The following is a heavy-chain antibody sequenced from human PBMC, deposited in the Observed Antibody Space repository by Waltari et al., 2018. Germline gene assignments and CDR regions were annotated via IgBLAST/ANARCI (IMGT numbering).Heavy chain of an antibody. D-gene: IGHD2-15*01. Sequence: EVQLVESGGVVVQPGGSLRLSCAASGFTFDDYTMHWVRQAPGKGLEWVSLISWDGGSTYYADSVKGRFTISRDNSKNSLYLQMNSLRTEDTALYYCAKDKGSSYSGPLDYWGQGTLVTVSS. CDR1: GFTFDDYT. CDR3: AKDKGSSYSGPLDY. V-gene: IGHV3-43*01. J-gene: IGHJ4*02. CDR2: ISWDGGST.